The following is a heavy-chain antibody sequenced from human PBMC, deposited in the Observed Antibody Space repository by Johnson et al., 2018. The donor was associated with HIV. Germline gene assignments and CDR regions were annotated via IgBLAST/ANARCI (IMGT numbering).Heavy chain of an antibody. CDR2: INWNGGSK. CDR3: ARVIRAYDSSGYAGDAFDI. Sequence: VQLVESGGGVVRPGGSLRLSCAASGFTFDDHDMSWVRQAPGTGLEWLSGINWNGGSKGYADSVKGRFTIPRDNAKNSLYLQMNSRRAEDTAFYYCARVIRAYDSSGYAGDAFDIWGQGTMVTASS. J-gene: IGHJ3*02. D-gene: IGHD3-22*01. CDR1: GFTFDDHD. V-gene: IGHV3-20*04.